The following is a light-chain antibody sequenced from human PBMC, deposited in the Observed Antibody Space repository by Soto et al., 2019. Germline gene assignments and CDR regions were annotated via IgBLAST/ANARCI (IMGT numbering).Light chain of an antibody. V-gene: IGLV2-23*02. CDR1: SSDVGSYNL. J-gene: IGLJ3*02. CDR2: EVN. Sequence: QSALTQPASVSGSPGQSITISCTGTSSDVGSYNLVSWYQQHPGKAPKLMIYEVNKRPSGVFNRFSGSKSGNTASLTISGLQAVDEADYYCCSYAGSNTYGVFGGGTQLTVL. CDR3: CSYAGSNTYGV.